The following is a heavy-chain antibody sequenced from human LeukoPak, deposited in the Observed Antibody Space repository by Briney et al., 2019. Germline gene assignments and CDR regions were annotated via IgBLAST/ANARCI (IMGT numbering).Heavy chain of an antibody. D-gene: IGHD3-22*01. J-gene: IGHJ4*02. CDR2: ISSSSYI. V-gene: IGHV3-21*01. Sequence: PGGSLRLSCAASGFTFSSYSMNWVRQAPGKGLEWVSSISSSSYIYYADSVKGRFTISRDNAKNSLYLQMNNLRAEDTAVYYCARDGDSGGYYYGPFDNWGQGTLVTVSS. CDR1: GFTFSSYS. CDR3: ARDGDSGGYYYGPFDN.